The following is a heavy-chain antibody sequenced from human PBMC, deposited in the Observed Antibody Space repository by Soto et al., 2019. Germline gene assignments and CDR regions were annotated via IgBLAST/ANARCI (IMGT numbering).Heavy chain of an antibody. J-gene: IGHJ6*02. CDR3: ARAMWGSNGMDV. CDR1: GFTFSSYG. D-gene: IGHD3-16*01. V-gene: IGHV3-33*01. Sequence: QVQLVESGGGVVQPGRSLRLSCAASGFTFSSYGMHWVRQAPGKGLEWVAVIWYDGSNKYYADSVKGRFTISRDNSKNTLYLQMNSLRAEDTAVYYCARAMWGSNGMDVWGQGTTVTVSS. CDR2: IWYDGSNK.